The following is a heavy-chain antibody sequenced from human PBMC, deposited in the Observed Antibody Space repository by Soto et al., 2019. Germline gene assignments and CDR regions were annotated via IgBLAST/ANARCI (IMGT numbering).Heavy chain of an antibody. CDR1: GLTCSDHY. CDR2: INIEGNKQ. D-gene: IGHD6-13*01. CDR3: ARQGGSGWSHNYNWFDP. V-gene: IGHV3-7*03. J-gene: IGHJ5*02. Sequence: PGGSLRLSCAASGLTCSDHYMDCARQAPGKGLEWVANINIEGNKQYYVDSARGRFTISRDNAKNSLYLQMNSLRAEDTAIYYCARQGGSGWSHNYNWFDPWAQGTLVTVS.